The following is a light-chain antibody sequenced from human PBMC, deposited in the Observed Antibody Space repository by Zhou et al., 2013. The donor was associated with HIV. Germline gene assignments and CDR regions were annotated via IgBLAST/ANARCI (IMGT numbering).Light chain of an antibody. J-gene: IGKJ3*01. CDR2: EVS. V-gene: IGKV2D-29*01. Sequence: EIVLTQTPLSLSVTPGQPASISCNSSQSLLHTDGKTYLFWYLQKPDQPPQLLIYEVSNRFFGVPDRFSGSGSGTDFTLKISRVEAEDVGVYYCMQSIQLPLFTFGPGTKVDIK. CDR1: QSLLHTDGKTY. CDR3: MQSIQLPLFT.